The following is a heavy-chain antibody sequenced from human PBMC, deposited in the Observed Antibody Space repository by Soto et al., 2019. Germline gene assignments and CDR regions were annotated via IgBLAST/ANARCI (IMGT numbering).Heavy chain of an antibody. CDR2: ISYSGST. CDR3: ARLNSGWHQTFDS. D-gene: IGHD6-25*01. CDR1: GGSISSVGYF. Sequence: QVQLESSGPGLVKPSQTLSLTYTVSGGSISSVGYFWTWIRQHPAKGLEWIGHISYSGSTYFIPSLRSRLSMSVDTSKNQFSLNLTSVTVADTALYYCARLNSGWHQTFDSWGQGTLVTVSS. J-gene: IGHJ4*02. V-gene: IGHV4-31*03.